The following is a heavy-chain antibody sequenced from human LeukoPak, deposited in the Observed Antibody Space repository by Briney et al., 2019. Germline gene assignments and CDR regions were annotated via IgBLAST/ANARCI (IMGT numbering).Heavy chain of an antibody. CDR1: GFTFSSYV. J-gene: IGHJ6*03. CDR3: ARDKQLDWAHYFYYYMDV. Sequence: GGSLRLSCAASGFTFSSYVMHWVRQAPGQGLEWMGWINPDSGGTNYAQKFQGRVTMTRATSINTAYMELSRLRSDDTAVYYCARDKQLDWAHYFYYYMDVWGKGTTVSVSS. V-gene: IGHV1-2*02. D-gene: IGHD1-1*01. CDR2: INPDSGGT.